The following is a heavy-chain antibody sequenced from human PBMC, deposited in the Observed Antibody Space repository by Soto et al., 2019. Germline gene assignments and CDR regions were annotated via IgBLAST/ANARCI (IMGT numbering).Heavy chain of an antibody. Sequence: GESLRLSCAASGFTFSSYAMSWVRQAPGKGLEWVSAISGSGGSTYYADSVKGRFTISRDNSKNTLYLQMNSLRAEDTAVYYCAKVEMATPSGYYFDYWGQGTLVTVSS. D-gene: IGHD5-12*01. CDR2: ISGSGGST. CDR3: AKVEMATPSGYYFDY. V-gene: IGHV3-23*01. CDR1: GFTFSSYA. J-gene: IGHJ4*02.